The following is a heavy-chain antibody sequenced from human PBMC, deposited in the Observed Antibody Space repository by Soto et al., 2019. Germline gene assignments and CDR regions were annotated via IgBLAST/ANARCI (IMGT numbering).Heavy chain of an antibody. CDR2: IKSKTDGGTT. CDR1: GCTFRNAW. V-gene: IGHV3-15*07. D-gene: IGHD3-3*01. J-gene: IGHJ4*02. Sequence: RGSLRLSGAASGCTFRNAWMNWVRQAPGKGLEWVGRIKSKTDGGTTDYAAPVKGRFTISRDDSKNTLYLQMNSLKTEDTAVYYCTTGTYYDFWSGGRLFGSHGSFDYWGQGTLVTVSS. CDR3: TTGTYYDFWSGGRLFGSHGSFDY.